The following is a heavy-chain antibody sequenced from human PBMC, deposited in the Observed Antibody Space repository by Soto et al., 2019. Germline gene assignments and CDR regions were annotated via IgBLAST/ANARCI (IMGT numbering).Heavy chain of an antibody. CDR1: GYTFTRYT. J-gene: IGHJ5*02. CDR3: ARSIATGQLDP. D-gene: IGHD6-6*01. Sequence: ASVKVSCKASGYTFTRYTMNWVRQAPGQRLEWMGWINPDNGNTKSSQKFQDRVIITRDTSASTAYMDLSSLRSEDTAVYYCARSIATGQLDPWGQGTLVTVSS. CDR2: INPDNGNT. V-gene: IGHV1-3*01.